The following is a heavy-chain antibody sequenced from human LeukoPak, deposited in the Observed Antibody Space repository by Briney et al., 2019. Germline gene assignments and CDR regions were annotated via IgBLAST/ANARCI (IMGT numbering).Heavy chain of an antibody. D-gene: IGHD6-13*01. Sequence: GGSLRPSCAASGFTFSSYSMNWVRQAPGKGLEWVSYISSSSSTIYYADSVKGRFTISRDNAKNSLYLQMNSLRAEDTAVYYCARGQQLVPFDYWGQGTLVAVSS. V-gene: IGHV3-48*01. J-gene: IGHJ4*02. CDR2: ISSSSSTI. CDR3: ARGQQLVPFDY. CDR1: GFTFSSYS.